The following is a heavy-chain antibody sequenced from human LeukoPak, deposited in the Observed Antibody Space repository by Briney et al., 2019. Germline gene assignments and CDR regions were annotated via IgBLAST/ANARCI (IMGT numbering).Heavy chain of an antibody. CDR2: IYKIGTT. J-gene: IGHJ4*02. D-gene: IGHD2-15*01. CDR1: GDSFTGYY. CDR3: VIGVGWQPDY. V-gene: IGHV4-59*01. Sequence: PSETLSLTCTVFGDSFTGYYLNWVRQPPGKGLEWIGHIYKIGTTNYNPSLKSRPTISADTSKNQFSLKLRSVTAADTAVYYCVIGVGWQPDYWGQGALVTVSS.